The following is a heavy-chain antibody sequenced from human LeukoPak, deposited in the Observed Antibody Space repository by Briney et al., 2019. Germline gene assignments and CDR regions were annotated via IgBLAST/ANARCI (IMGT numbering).Heavy chain of an antibody. CDR1: GFTFSDYY. J-gene: IGHJ6*03. Sequence: GGSLRLSCAASGFTFSDYYMSWIRQAPGKGLEWVLYIGNSGSTIYYADAVKGRFTISRDNAKNSLYLQMNSLRVEDTAAYYCARGYGDDGIDFYYMDVWGKGTTVTVSS. CDR3: ARGYGDDGIDFYYMDV. CDR2: IGNSGSTI. V-gene: IGHV3-11*01. D-gene: IGHD4-17*01.